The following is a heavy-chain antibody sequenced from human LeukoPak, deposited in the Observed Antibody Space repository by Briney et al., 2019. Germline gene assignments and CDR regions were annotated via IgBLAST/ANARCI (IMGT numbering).Heavy chain of an antibody. CDR1: GYTFTSYD. CDR3: ALTYYYDSSGYYYGLPPYGY. J-gene: IGHJ4*02. CDR2: INPNSGGT. V-gene: IGHV1-2*02. D-gene: IGHD3-22*01. Sequence: GASVKVSCKASGYTFTSYDINWVRQAPGQGLEWMGWINPNSGGTNYAQKFQGRVTMTRDTSISTAYMELSRLRSDDTAVYYCALTYYYDSSGYYYGLPPYGYWGQGTLVTVSS.